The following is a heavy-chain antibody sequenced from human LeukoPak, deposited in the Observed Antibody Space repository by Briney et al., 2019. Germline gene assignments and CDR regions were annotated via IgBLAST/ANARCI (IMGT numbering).Heavy chain of an antibody. CDR2: INYSGST. V-gene: IGHV4-34*01. CDR1: SESFSGYF. CDR3: ARHIRKRGIAVAGSPGWFDP. D-gene: IGHD6-19*01. Sequence: SETLSLTCAIYSESFSGYFWSWIRQPPGKGLEWIGEINYSGSTNYNPSLKSRVTISVDTSKNQFSLKLSSVTAADTAVYYCARHIRKRGIAVAGSPGWFDPWGQGTLVTVSS. J-gene: IGHJ5*02.